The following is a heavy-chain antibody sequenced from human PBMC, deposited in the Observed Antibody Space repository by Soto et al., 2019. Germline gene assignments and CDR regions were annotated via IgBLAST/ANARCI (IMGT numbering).Heavy chain of an antibody. V-gene: IGHV3-30-3*01. J-gene: IGHJ6*02. D-gene: IGHD3-3*02. CDR3: TTDFSLAPTQGYYYYGMDV. CDR1: GFTFSSYA. CDR2: ISYDGSNK. Sequence: LRLSCAASGFTFSSYAVHWVRQAPGKGLEWVAVISYDGSNKYYADSVKGRFTISRDNSKNTLYLQMNSLRAEDTAVYYCTTDFSLAPTQGYYYYGMDVWGQGTTVTVSS.